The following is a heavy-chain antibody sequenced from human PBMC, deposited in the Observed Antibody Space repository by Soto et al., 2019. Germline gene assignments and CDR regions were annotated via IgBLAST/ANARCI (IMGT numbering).Heavy chain of an antibody. V-gene: IGHV1-69*13. J-gene: IGHJ5*02. CDR3: ARTTYYYGSGSHNCFDP. CDR1: GGTFSSYA. Sequence: SVKVSCKASGGTFSSYASSWVRQAPGQGLEWMGGIIPIFGTANYAQKFQGRVTITADESTSTAYMELSSLRSEDTAVYYCARTTYYYGSGSHNCFDPWGQGTLVTVSS. D-gene: IGHD3-10*01. CDR2: IIPIFGTA.